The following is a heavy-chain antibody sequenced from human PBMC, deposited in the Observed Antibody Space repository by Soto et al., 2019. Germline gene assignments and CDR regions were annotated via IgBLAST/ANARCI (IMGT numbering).Heavy chain of an antibody. V-gene: IGHV1-69*06. Sequence: ASGGTFSSYAISWVRQAPGQGLEWMGGIIPIFGTANYAQKFQGRVTITADKSTSTAYMELSSLRSEDTAVYYCATPKCSGGSCYHAFDIWGQGTMVTVSS. CDR2: IIPIFGTA. J-gene: IGHJ3*02. CDR1: GGTFSSYA. CDR3: ATPKCSGGSCYHAFDI. D-gene: IGHD2-15*01.